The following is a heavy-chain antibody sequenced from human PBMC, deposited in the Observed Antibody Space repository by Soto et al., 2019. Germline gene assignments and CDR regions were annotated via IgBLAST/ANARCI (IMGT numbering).Heavy chain of an antibody. V-gene: IGHV1-2*02. D-gene: IGHD6-13*01. CDR2: INPNSGGT. CDR3: ARGWGIAAPGPNWFDP. Sequence: GASVKASCKASGYSLSGYYLHWVRQAPGQGPEWMGWINPNSGGTKYVQKFQGRVTMTRDTSISTVYLELSRLRSDDTAVYYCARGWGIAAPGPNWFDPWGQGTLVTVSS. J-gene: IGHJ5*02. CDR1: GYSLSGYY.